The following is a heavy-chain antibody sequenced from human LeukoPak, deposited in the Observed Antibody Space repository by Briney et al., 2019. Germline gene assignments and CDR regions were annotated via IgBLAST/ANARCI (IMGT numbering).Heavy chain of an antibody. J-gene: IGHJ4*02. V-gene: IGHV4-39*01. CDR1: GGSISGSNYY. Sequence: SETLSLTCTVSGGSISGSNYYWGWIRQPPGKGLEWIGSIYYSGTTYYNPSLKSRVTISVDTSKNQFSLEVTSMTAADTAVYYCARHSSAARPNFDYWGQETLVTVSS. CDR3: ARHSSAARPNFDY. D-gene: IGHD6-6*01. CDR2: IYYSGTT.